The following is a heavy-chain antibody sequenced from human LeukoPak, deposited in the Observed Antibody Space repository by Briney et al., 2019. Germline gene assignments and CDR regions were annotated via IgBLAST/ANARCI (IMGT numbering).Heavy chain of an antibody. CDR3: ARDSVAAGIDY. V-gene: IGHV3-66*01. Sequence: PGGSLRLSCAASGFTVNSNYMSWVRQAPGKGLEWVSVIYSGGRTYYPDSVKGRFTISRDNSKNMLYLQMNRLRAEDTAVYYCARDSVAAGIDYWGQGTLVTVSS. J-gene: IGHJ4*02. D-gene: IGHD6-13*01. CDR2: IYSGGRT. CDR1: GFTVNSNY.